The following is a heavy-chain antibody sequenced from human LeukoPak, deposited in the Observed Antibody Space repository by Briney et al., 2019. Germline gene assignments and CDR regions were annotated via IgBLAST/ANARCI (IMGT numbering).Heavy chain of an antibody. CDR1: GYTFTGYY. D-gene: IGHD3-10*01. CDR3: ARSSHTMVRGYHDY. V-gene: IGHV1-2*02. J-gene: IGHJ4*02. Sequence: ASVKVSCKASGYTFTGYYMHWVRQAPGQGLEWMGWINPNSGGTNYAQKFQGRVTMTRDTSISTAYMELSRLRSDDTAVYYCARSSHTMVRGYHDYWGRGTLVTVSS. CDR2: INPNSGGT.